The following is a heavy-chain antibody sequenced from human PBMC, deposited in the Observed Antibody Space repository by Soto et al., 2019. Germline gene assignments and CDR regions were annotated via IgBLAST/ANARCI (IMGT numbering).Heavy chain of an antibody. V-gene: IGHV1-18*04. CDR3: ATYYFGSGSYYRFDT. Sequence: ASVKVSCKASGYSFTDYHIHWVRQAPGQGLEWLGWISASDGSSNSAQKFRPRIALTTDTSTNTAYMELLSLTSDDTAVYFCATYYFGSGSYYRFDTWGQGTLVTVSS. CDR2: ISASDGSS. D-gene: IGHD3-10*01. CDR1: GYSFTDYH. J-gene: IGHJ4*02.